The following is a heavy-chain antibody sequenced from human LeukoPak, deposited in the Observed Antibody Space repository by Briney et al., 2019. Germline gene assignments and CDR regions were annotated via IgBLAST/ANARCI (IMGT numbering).Heavy chain of an antibody. Sequence: GGSLRLSCAVSGFAFGSEAMSWVRQSPARGLEWVASISPSGGTTYYADYVKGRFTISRDNSKNSLFVQMNSLRAEDTAVYFCAKSRSSSANWALQIFDNWGQGTLVTVSS. V-gene: IGHV3-23*01. CDR1: GFAFGSEA. J-gene: IGHJ4*02. CDR3: AKSRSSSANWALQIFDN. CDR2: ISPSGGTT. D-gene: IGHD1-1*01.